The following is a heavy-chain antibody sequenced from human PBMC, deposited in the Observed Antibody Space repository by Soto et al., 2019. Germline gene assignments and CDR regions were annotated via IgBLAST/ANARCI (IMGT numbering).Heavy chain of an antibody. D-gene: IGHD3-9*01. V-gene: IGHV4-61*08. CDR1: GGSISSGGYY. Sequence: SETLSLTCAVSGGSISSGGYYWSWIRQPPGKGLEWIGYIYYSGSTNYNPSLKSRVTISVDTSKNQFSLKLSSVTAADTAVYYCARHGHYLGRLRYFDWLPDYWGQGTLVTVSS. CDR3: ARHGHYLGRLRYFDWLPDY. J-gene: IGHJ4*02. CDR2: IYYSGST.